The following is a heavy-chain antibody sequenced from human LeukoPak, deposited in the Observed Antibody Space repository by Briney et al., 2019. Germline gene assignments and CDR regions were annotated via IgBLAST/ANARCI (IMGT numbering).Heavy chain of an antibody. Sequence: GGSLRLSGAASGFTFSSYAMSWVRQAPGKGLEWVSAISGSGGSTYYADSVKDRFTISRDNSKNTLYLQMNSLRAEDTAVYYCAKGGLIVVVIANFDYWGQGTLVTVSS. D-gene: IGHD3-22*01. CDR3: AKGGLIVVVIANFDY. V-gene: IGHV3-23*01. CDR2: ISGSGGST. CDR1: GFTFSSYA. J-gene: IGHJ4*02.